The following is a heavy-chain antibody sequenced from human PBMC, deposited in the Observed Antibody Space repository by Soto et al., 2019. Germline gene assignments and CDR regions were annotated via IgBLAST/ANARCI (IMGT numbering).Heavy chain of an antibody. J-gene: IGHJ4*02. CDR2: ISDNGGRT. D-gene: IGHD1-7*01. CDR1: GFTFRSYG. V-gene: IGHV3-23*01. Sequence: EVQLLESGGGFVQPGGSLSLSCAASGFTFRSYGMSWVRQAPGKGLEWISAISDNGGRTDYADSVKGRFTISRDNSKNTLFLQMNTLTAEDTAVYYCAKRELDDEWGQGTLVTVS. CDR3: AKRELDDE.